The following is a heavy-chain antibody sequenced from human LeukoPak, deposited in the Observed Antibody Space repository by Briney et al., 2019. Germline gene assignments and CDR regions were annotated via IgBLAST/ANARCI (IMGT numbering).Heavy chain of an antibody. J-gene: IGHJ4*02. D-gene: IGHD7-27*01. CDR2: IYYSGST. CDR1: GGSISSGGYY. V-gene: IGHV4-31*03. CDR3: ARDAADWGLDY. Sequence: SETLSLTCTVSGGSISSGGYYWSWIRQHPGKGLEWIGYIYYSGSTYYNPSLKSRVTISVDTSKNQFSLKLSSVTAADTAVYYCARDAADWGLDYWGQGTLVTVSS.